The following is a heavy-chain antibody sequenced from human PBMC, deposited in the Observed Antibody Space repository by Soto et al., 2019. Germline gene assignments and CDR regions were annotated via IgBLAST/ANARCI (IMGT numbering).Heavy chain of an antibody. CDR2: IFHSGST. CDR3: ARSSSGSYYQQY. V-gene: IGHV4-39*01. CDR1: GVSIINNSYY. D-gene: IGHD3-10*01. J-gene: IGHJ4*02. Sequence: SETLSLTCAVSGVSIINNSYYWGWIRQPPGQGLEWIASIFHSGSTYYNPSLKSRVTMSVDTSKNQFSLSLASVTAADTAVYYCARSSSGSYYQQYWGQGALVTVS.